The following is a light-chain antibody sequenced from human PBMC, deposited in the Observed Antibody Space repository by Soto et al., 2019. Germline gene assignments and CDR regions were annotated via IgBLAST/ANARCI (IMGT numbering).Light chain of an antibody. J-gene: IGKJ3*01. CDR2: GAS. Sequence: EILLTQSPGTLSLSPGERATLSCRASQSVSASYLAWHQQKPGQAPRLLIYGASNRATGIPDRFSGSGSGTDFTLTISRLEPEDFAVYYCHQYGTSQFTFGPGTTVDIK. CDR1: QSVSASY. CDR3: HQYGTSQFT. V-gene: IGKV3-20*01.